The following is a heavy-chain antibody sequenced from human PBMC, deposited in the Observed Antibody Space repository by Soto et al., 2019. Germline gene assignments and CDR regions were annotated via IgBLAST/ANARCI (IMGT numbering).Heavy chain of an antibody. V-gene: IGHV3-7*03. J-gene: IGHJ3*02. CDR3: ASEYNSDAFDI. CDR1: GFTFSSYW. D-gene: IGHD1-1*01. Sequence: QPGGSLRLSCAASGFTFSSYWMSWVRQAPGKGLEWVANIKQDGSEKYYVDSVKGRFTISRDNAKNSLYLQMNSLRAEDTAVYYCASEYNSDAFDIWGRGTMVTVSS. CDR2: IKQDGSEK.